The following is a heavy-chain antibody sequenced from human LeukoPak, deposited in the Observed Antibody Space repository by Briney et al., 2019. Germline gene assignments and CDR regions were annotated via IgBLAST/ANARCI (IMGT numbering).Heavy chain of an antibody. CDR2: ISWNSGSI. J-gene: IGHJ2*01. CDR1: GFTFDDYA. V-gene: IGHV3-9*01. CDR3: AKVGAVLRFLEWLSEYDWYFDL. D-gene: IGHD3-3*01. Sequence: GGSLRLSCAASGFTFDDYAMHWVRQAPGKGLEWVSGISWNSGSIGYADSVKGRFTISRDNAKNSLYLQMNSLRAEDTALYYCAKVGAVLRFLEWLSEYDWYFDLWGRGTLVTVSS.